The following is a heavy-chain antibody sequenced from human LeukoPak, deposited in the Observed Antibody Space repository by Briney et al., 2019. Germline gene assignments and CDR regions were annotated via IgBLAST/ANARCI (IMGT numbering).Heavy chain of an antibody. V-gene: IGHV3-30-3*01. CDR3: ARDPVDYYDSSFDY. CDR1: RFTFSSYA. D-gene: IGHD3-22*01. CDR2: ISFDGSNK. J-gene: IGHJ4*02. Sequence: QPGGSLRLSCAASRFTFSSYAMHWVRQAPGEGLEWVAVISFDGSNKYYADSVKGRFTISRDNSKNTLYLQMNSLRPEDTAVYYCARDPVDYYDSSFDYWGQGTLVTVSS.